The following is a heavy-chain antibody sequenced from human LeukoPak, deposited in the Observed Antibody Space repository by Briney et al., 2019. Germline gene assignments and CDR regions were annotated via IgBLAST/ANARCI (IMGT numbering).Heavy chain of an antibody. CDR1: GYTFTSYG. J-gene: IGHJ5*02. Sequence: ASVKVCCKASGYTFTSYGMHWVRQAPGQRLEWLGWINAGNGNTKYSQKFQGRVTITRDTSASTAYMELSSLRSEDTAVCYCASLSGPGWFEPWGQGTLVTASS. CDR2: INAGNGNT. CDR3: ASLSGPGWFEP. D-gene: IGHD3-10*01. V-gene: IGHV1-3*01.